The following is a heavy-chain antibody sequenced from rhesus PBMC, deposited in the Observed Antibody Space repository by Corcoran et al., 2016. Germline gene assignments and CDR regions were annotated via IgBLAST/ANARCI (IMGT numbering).Heavy chain of an antibody. Sequence: EVLLAESGGGLVQPGGSLRLSCAASGCTGSSSGMSWVRQAPGKGLEWLSDIYGSTMYYGDSVKGRFTVSRDNAKNSLYLQMNSLRAEDTAVYYCTRSPPYTVASIGFDYWGQGVRVTVSS. CDR1: GCTGSSSG. J-gene: IGHJ4*01. D-gene: IGHD4-29*01. V-gene: IGHV3-11*01. CDR2: IYGSTM. CDR3: TRSPPYTVASIGFDY.